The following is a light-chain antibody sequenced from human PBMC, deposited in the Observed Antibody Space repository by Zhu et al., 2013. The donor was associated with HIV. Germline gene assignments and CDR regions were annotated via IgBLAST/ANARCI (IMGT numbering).Light chain of an antibody. J-gene: IGKJ2*01. CDR3: QQYGTT. CDR1: QDISNY. V-gene: IGKV1-33*01. CDR2: DAS. Sequence: DIQMTQSPSSLSASVGDRVTITCQASQDISNYLNWYQKKPGEAPKLLIYDASKLGTGVPSRFSGSRSGTDFTFTISSLQPEDIATYYCQQYGTTFGQGTRLDIK.